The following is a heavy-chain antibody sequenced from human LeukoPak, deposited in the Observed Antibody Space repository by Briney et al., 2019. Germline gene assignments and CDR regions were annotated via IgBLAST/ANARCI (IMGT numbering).Heavy chain of an antibody. D-gene: IGHD6-13*01. CDR1: GGSISSYY. V-gene: IGHV4-59*01. Sequence: SETLSLTCTVSGGSISSYYWSWIRQPPGKGLEWIGYIYYSGSTNYNPSLKSRVTISVDTSKNQFSLKLSSVTAADTAVYYCARDHSTWYSGVYNWFDPWGPGTLVTVSS. CDR3: ARDHSTWYSGVYNWFDP. J-gene: IGHJ5*02. CDR2: IYYSGST.